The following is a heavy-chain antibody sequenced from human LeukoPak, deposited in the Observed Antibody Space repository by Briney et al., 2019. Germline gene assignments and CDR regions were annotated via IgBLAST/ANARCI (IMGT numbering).Heavy chain of an antibody. J-gene: IGHJ5*02. CDR1: GYTFTSYG. CDR3: ASTSPNWGYNWFDP. CDR2: ISAYNGNT. D-gene: IGHD7-27*01. Sequence: ASVKVSCKASGYTFTSYGISWVRQAPGQGLEWMGWISAYNGNTNYAQKLQGRVTMTTDTSTSTAYMELRSLRSDDTAVYYCASTSPNWGYNWFDPWGQGTLVTVSS. V-gene: IGHV1-18*01.